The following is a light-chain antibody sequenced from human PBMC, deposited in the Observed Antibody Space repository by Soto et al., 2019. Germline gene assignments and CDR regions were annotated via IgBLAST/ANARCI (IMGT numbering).Light chain of an antibody. J-gene: IGKJ1*01. CDR3: HQRQSWPRT. Sequence: EMVMTQSPATLSLSPGERATLSCRASQSINDNLAWYQHKPGQAPRLLIYYMSKRATGIPARFSGSGSGTDFTLTISSLAPEDFAIYYCHQRQSWPRTFGQGTKVDNK. CDR1: QSINDN. CDR2: YMS. V-gene: IGKV3-11*01.